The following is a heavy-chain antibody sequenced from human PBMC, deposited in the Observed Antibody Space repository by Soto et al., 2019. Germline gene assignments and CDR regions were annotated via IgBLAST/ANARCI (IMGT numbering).Heavy chain of an antibody. CDR1: GFTFSSYT. J-gene: IGHJ3*02. CDR3: VKGGYKYGYSAFDI. V-gene: IGHV3-64D*06. CDR2: ISSNGGQT. Sequence: PGGSLRLSCAASGFTFSSYTMYWVRQAPGKGLEFVSAISSNGGQTYYADSVKGRITISRDNSKTMVYLQMSSLRPEDTAVYYCVKGGYKYGYSAFDIWGQGTLVTVSS. D-gene: IGHD5-18*01.